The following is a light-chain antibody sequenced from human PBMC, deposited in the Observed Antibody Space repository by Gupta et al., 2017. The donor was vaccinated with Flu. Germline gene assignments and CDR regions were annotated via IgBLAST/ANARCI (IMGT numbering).Light chain of an antibody. CDR3: QQYNNWPPWT. Sequence: VTLSVSPGERATLSCRASQSVSSNLAWYQQKPGQAPRLLIYGASTRATGMPARFSGSGSGTDFTLTISSLQSEDFAIYYCQQYNNWPPWTFGQGTKVEIK. CDR2: GAS. CDR1: QSVSSN. V-gene: IGKV3-15*01. J-gene: IGKJ1*01.